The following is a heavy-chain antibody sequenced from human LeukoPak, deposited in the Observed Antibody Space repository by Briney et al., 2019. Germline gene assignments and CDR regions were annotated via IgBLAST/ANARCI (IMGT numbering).Heavy chain of an antibody. J-gene: IGHJ4*02. CDR2: ISYDGSSE. Sequence: GGSLRLSCAASGFTFSSYGMHWVRQAPGKGLEWVAVISYDGSSEYYADSVKGRFTISRDNSKNTLYLQMNSLRVEDTAVYYCARDERLTDFWSGYLWLWSQGTLVTVSS. V-gene: IGHV3-30-3*01. D-gene: IGHD3-3*01. CDR3: ARDERLTDFWSGYLWL. CDR1: GFTFSSYG.